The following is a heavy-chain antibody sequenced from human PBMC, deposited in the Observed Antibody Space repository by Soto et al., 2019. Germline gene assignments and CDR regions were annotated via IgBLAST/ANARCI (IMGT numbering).Heavy chain of an antibody. CDR1: GFTFTSYA. Sequence: PGGSLSLSCAVSGFTFTSYAMTWVRQAPGKGLEWVSAISGSGGSEFYADSVKGRFTISRDNSKNTLYLQMKSLRAEDTALYYCAKGDTTMITDYYAMDVWGQGTTVTVSS. V-gene: IGHV3-23*01. CDR3: AKGDTTMITDYYAMDV. CDR2: ISGSGGSE. D-gene: IGHD5-18*01. J-gene: IGHJ6*02.